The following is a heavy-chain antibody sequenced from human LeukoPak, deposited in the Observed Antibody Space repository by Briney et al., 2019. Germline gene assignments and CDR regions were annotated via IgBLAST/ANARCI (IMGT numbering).Heavy chain of an antibody. V-gene: IGHV3-66*01. J-gene: IGHJ4*02. Sequence: GGSLRLSCAASGFTVSNKYMSWVRQAPGKGLEWVSLIYSGGSTDYADSVKGRFIISRDNYKNTVYLQMNSMNEEDTAVYYCGRESGYSYIPLFDFWGEGALVTVCS. D-gene: IGHD5-18*01. CDR3: GRESGYSYIPLFDF. CDR2: IYSGGST. CDR1: GFTVSNKY.